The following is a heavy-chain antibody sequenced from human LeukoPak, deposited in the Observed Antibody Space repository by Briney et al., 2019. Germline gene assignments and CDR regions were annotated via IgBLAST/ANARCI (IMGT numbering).Heavy chain of an antibody. V-gene: IGHV3-53*01. Sequence: GGSLRLSCAASGFTVSSNYMNWVRQAPGKGLEWVSVVYSGGSTYYADSVKGRFTISRDYSKNTLYLQMNSLRAEDTAVYYCAKNLRGYYFDYWGQGTLVTVSS. CDR2: VYSGGST. J-gene: IGHJ4*02. CDR3: AKNLRGYYFDY. CDR1: GFTVSSNY. D-gene: IGHD3-10*01.